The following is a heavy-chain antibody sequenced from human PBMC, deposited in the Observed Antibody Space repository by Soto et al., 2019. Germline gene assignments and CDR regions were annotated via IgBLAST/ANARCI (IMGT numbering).Heavy chain of an antibody. CDR2: IYHSGST. Sequence: SETLSLTCAVSGGSISSGGYSWSWIRQPPGKGLEWFGYIYHSGSTYYNPSLKSRVTISVDRSKNQFSLKLSSVTAADTAVYYCASSLDYYDSSGLFDYWGQGTLVTVSS. V-gene: IGHV4-30-2*01. CDR1: GGSISSGGYS. D-gene: IGHD3-22*01. J-gene: IGHJ4*02. CDR3: ASSLDYYDSSGLFDY.